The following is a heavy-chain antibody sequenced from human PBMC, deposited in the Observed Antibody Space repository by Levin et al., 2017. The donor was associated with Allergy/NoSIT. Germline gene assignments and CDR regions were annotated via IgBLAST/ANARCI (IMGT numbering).Heavy chain of an antibody. V-gene: IGHV3-7*04. D-gene: IGHD6-19*01. Sequence: RGESLKISCAASGFTFSRYWMHWVRQAPGKGLEWVAKMKQDGSEIFYVDSVMGRFSVSRDNAKNSLYLQMNSLRAEDTAVYYCARASVEYRPFFDYWGQGTLVTVSS. CDR2: MKQDGSEI. J-gene: IGHJ4*02. CDR3: ARASVEYRPFFDY. CDR1: GFTFSRYW.